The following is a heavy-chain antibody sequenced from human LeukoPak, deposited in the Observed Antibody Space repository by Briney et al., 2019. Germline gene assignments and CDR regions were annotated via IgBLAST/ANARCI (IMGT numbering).Heavy chain of an antibody. D-gene: IGHD6-19*01. J-gene: IGHJ6*03. Sequence: EASVKLSCKASGGTFSSYAISWVRQAPGQGLDWMGVIIPIFGTANYAQKFQGRTRLTTDYPTSTAYMELSSLRSMDAAVYSCAAYLLSSGWSYYYMDVWGKGTTVTVSS. CDR3: AAYLLSSGWSYYYMDV. V-gene: IGHV1-69*05. CDR2: IIPIFGTA. CDR1: GGTFSSYA.